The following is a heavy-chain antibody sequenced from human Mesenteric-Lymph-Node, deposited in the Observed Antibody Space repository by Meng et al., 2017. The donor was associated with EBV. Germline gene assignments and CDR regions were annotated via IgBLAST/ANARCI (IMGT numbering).Heavy chain of an antibody. Sequence: QVRRVPSGAEVKKPGASVKVSCKASGYTFTGYYLHWVRQAPGQGLEWMGWINVGNGDTKYSQKFHGRVTITRDTSATTAYMELRSLTSEDTAVYYCARDSTGDSRRFDPWGQGTLVTVSS. D-gene: IGHD3-22*01. J-gene: IGHJ5*02. CDR3: ARDSTGDSRRFDP. V-gene: IGHV1-3*01. CDR2: INVGNGDT. CDR1: GYTFTGYY.